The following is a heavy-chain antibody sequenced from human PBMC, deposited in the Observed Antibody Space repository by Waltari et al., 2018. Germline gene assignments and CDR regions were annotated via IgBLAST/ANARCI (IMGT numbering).Heavy chain of an antibody. CDR1: GGSFSGYY. CDR3: ARGFRYYGSGSYYNPLAEYFQH. D-gene: IGHD3-10*01. Sequence: VQLQQWGAGLLKPSETLSLTCAVYGGSFSGYYWSWIRQPPGKGLEWIGEINHSGSTNYNPSLKSRVTISVDTSKNQFSLKLSSVTAADTAVYYCARGFRYYGSGSYYNPLAEYFQHWGQGTLVTVSS. CDR2: INHSGST. J-gene: IGHJ1*01. V-gene: IGHV4-34*01.